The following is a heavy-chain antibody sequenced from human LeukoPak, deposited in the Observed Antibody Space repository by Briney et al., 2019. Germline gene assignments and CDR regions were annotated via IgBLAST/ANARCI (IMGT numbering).Heavy chain of an antibody. V-gene: IGHV3-21*01. CDR2: ISSSSSYI. Sequence: KPGGSLRLSCAASGFTFSSYSMNWVRQAPGKGLEWVSSISSSSSYIYYADSVKGRFTISRDNAKNSLYLQMNSLRAEDTAVYYCARVGRYYGSGSLGLDAFDIWGQGTMVTVSS. J-gene: IGHJ3*02. CDR3: ARVGRYYGSGSLGLDAFDI. D-gene: IGHD3-10*01. CDR1: GFTFSSYS.